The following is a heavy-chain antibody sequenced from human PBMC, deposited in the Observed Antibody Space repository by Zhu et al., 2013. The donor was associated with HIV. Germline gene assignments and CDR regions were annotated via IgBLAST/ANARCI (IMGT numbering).Heavy chain of an antibody. V-gene: IGHV1-18*01. CDR1: GYTFTSYG. CDR2: ISAYNGNT. D-gene: IGHD2-15*01. Sequence: QVQLVQSGAEVKKPGASVRVSCKASGYTFTSYGISWVRQAPGQGLEWMGWISAYNGNTNYAQKLQGRVTMTTDTSTEHSLHWSVRSLRSDDTAVYYCRDEAPIVRSTLAAILTGFDP. CDR3: RDEAPIVRSTLAAILTGFDP. J-gene: IGHJ5*02.